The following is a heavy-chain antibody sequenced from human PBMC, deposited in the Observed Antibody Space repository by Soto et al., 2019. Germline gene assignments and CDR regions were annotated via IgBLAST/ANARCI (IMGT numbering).Heavy chain of an antibody. Sequence: PAETLSLTCADSGGPITSGGYSWSWIRQPPGKGLEWLGYVYHSGSTYYNPSLKSRDNLTIDRTKKTFSIKLKSVTAADTAVYFCARTMTTSGWFDPWGQGTLVTVSS. V-gene: IGHV4-30-2*01. CDR3: ARTMTTSGWFDP. CDR1: GGPITSGGYS. D-gene: IGHD4-17*01. J-gene: IGHJ5*02. CDR2: VYHSGST.